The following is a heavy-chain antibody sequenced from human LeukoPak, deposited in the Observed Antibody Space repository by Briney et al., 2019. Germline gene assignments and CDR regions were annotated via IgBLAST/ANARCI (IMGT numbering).Heavy chain of an antibody. J-gene: IGHJ5*02. V-gene: IGHV4-31*03. CDR3: ARGQGWIAAAGTRRLYWFDP. CDR1: GGSINSGGYY. CDR2: IYYSGST. D-gene: IGHD6-13*01. Sequence: SETLSLTCTVSGGSINSGGYYWSWIRQHPGKGLEWIGYIYYSGSTNYNPSLKSRVTISVDTSKNQFSLKLSSVTAADTAVYYCARGQGWIAAAGTRRLYWFDPWGQGTLVTVSS.